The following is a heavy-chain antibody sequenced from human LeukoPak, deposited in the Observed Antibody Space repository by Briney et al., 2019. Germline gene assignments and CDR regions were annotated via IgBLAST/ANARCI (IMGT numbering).Heavy chain of an antibody. CDR3: AKDEEQQLSADAFDI. D-gene: IGHD6-13*01. J-gene: IGHJ3*02. CDR1: GFTFSSYA. Sequence: PGGSLRLSCAASGFTFSSYAMSWVRQAPGKGLEWASAISGSGGSTYYADSVKGRFTISRDNSKNTLYLQMNSLRAEDTAVYYCAKDEEQQLSADAFDIWGQGTMVTVSS. V-gene: IGHV3-23*01. CDR2: ISGSGGST.